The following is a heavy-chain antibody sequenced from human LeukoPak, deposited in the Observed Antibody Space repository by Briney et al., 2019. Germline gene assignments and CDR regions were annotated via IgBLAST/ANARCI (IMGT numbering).Heavy chain of an antibody. CDR3: ARVETYYGSGSYSGPDY. V-gene: IGHV3-30*04. Sequence: GGSLRLSCAASGFSFSSYAMHWVRQAPGKGLEWVAIMSYDGSNEFYADSVKGRFTISRDNSEDTLYLQMNSLRVEDTAVYYCARVETYYGSGSYSGPDYWGQGTLVTVSS. CDR2: MSYDGSNE. D-gene: IGHD3-10*01. CDR1: GFSFSSYA. J-gene: IGHJ4*02.